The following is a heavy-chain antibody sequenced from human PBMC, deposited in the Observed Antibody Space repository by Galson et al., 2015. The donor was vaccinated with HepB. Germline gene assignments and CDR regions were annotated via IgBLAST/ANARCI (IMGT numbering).Heavy chain of an antibody. J-gene: IGHJ3*02. Sequence: SLRLSCAASGFTFSDYYMSWIRQAPGKGLEWVSYISSSSSYTNYADSVKGRFTISRDNAKNSLYLQMNSLRAEDTAVYYCARDRWGQEWIQLWDDAFDIWGQGTMVTVSS. CDR3: ARDRWGQEWIQLWDDAFDI. CDR2: ISSSSSYT. D-gene: IGHD5-18*01. CDR1: GFTFSDYY. V-gene: IGHV3-11*06.